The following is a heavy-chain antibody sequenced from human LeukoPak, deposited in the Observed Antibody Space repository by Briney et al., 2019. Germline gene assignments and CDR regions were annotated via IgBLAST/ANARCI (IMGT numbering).Heavy chain of an antibody. Sequence: GGSLRLSCAASGFTFSSYAMSWVRQAPGKGLEWVSAISGSGGSTYYADSVKGQFTISRDNSKNTLYLQMNSLRAEDTAVYYCAKDSRRLVRGDMDYWGQGTLVTVSS. CDR2: ISGSGGST. J-gene: IGHJ4*02. CDR3: AKDSRRLVRGDMDY. V-gene: IGHV3-23*01. D-gene: IGHD3-10*01. CDR1: GFTFSSYA.